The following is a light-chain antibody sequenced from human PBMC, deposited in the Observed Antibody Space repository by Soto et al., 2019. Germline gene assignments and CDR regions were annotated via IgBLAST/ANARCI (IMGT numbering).Light chain of an antibody. CDR3: QQYGSSPDT. CDR1: QSVSTTY. Sequence: EIGLTQSPGTLSLSPGERATLSCRARQSVSTTYLAWYHQKPGQAPRLLIYGASSRATGIPDRFSGSGSGTDFTLTISRLEPEDFAVYYCQQYGSSPDTFGQGTKLEIK. V-gene: IGKV3-20*01. CDR2: GAS. J-gene: IGKJ2*01.